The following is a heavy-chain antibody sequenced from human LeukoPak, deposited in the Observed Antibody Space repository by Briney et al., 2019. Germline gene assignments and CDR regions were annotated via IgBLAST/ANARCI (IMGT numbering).Heavy chain of an antibody. V-gene: IGHV4-59*12. D-gene: IGHD3-22*01. CDR3: ARDPSYDSSGYSDY. CDR2: IYYSGST. CDR1: GGSISSYY. J-gene: IGHJ4*02. Sequence: SETLSLTCTVSGGSISSYYWSWIRQPPGKGLEWIGYIYYSGSTNYNPSLKSRVTISVDTSKNQFSLKLSSVTAADTAVYYCARDPSYDSSGYSDYWGQGTLVTVSS.